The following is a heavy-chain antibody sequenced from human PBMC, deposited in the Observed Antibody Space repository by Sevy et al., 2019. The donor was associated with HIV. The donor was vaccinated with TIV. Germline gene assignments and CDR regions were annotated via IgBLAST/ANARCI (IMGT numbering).Heavy chain of an antibody. Sequence: GGSLRLSCAASGFTFSTYAMSWVRQAPGKGLEWVSAISASGDTTYYADSVKGRFTISRDKSESTLYLQMNSLRAEDTAIYYSTNHYDTGGRLDYFDYWGQGTLVTVSS. CDR3: TNHYDTGGRLDYFDY. V-gene: IGHV3-23*01. CDR1: GFTFSTYA. J-gene: IGHJ4*02. CDR2: ISASGDTT. D-gene: IGHD3-22*01.